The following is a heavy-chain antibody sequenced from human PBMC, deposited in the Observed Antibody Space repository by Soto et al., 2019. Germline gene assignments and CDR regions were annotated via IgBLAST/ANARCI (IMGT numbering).Heavy chain of an antibody. Sequence: GGSLRLSCEASGFTSGSYWMAWVRQAPGKGLEWVANIQQDGRERHYGDSVKGRFTISRDNAKNSLYLEMNSLRAEDTAFYYCVREGRLLGAFDIWGQGTMVTISS. V-gene: IGHV3-7*03. CDR2: IQQDGRER. CDR3: VREGRLLGAFDI. J-gene: IGHJ3*02. D-gene: IGHD3-10*01. CDR1: GFTSGSYW.